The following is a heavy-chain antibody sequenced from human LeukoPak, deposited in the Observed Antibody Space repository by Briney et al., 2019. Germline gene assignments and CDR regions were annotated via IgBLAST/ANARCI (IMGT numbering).Heavy chain of an antibody. CDR1: GFTFDDYA. J-gene: IGHJ4*02. D-gene: IGHD5-18*01. CDR3: AKDIGGYSYAADY. Sequence: GGSLRLSCAASGFTFDDYAMHWVRQAPGKGLEWVSLIRGDGVSTYYADSVKGRFTISRDNNKNSLYLQMNSLGTEDTAFYYCAKDIGGYSYAADYWGQGTLVTVSS. CDR2: IRGDGVST. V-gene: IGHV3-43*02.